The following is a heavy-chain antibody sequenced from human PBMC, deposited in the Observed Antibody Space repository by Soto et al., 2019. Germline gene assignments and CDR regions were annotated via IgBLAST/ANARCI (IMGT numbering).Heavy chain of an antibody. CDR3: SRGHEFGGNLDAFEV. Sequence: VQLVQSGAEVKKPGSSVKVSCKASGGSFRREAINWVRQAPGQGPEWMGNILPFFVTADYAQKFQGRVTFTADVSTTTVYMEMSSLGFEDTGVDYCSRGHEFGGNLDAFEVWGQGPMVIVSS. V-gene: IGHV1-69*15. J-gene: IGHJ3*01. CDR2: ILPFFVTA. CDR1: GGSFRREA. D-gene: IGHD2-15*01.